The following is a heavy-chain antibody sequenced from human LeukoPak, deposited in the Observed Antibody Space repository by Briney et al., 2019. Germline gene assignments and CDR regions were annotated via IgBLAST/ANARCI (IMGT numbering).Heavy chain of an antibody. D-gene: IGHD3-22*01. Sequence: GASVKVSCKASGYTFTGYYMHWVRQAPGQGLEWMGWINPNSGGTNYAQKFQGRVTMTTDTSISTAYMQLSRLRSDDTAVYYCARTPGYYDSSGYYAHDYWGQGPLATVSS. CDR1: GYTFTGYY. CDR2: INPNSGGT. V-gene: IGHV1-2*02. CDR3: ARTPGYYDSSGYYAHDY. J-gene: IGHJ4*02.